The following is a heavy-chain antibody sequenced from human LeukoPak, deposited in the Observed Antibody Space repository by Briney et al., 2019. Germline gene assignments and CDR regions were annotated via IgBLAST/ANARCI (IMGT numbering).Heavy chain of an antibody. Sequence: ASVKVSCKTSGGTFTSYAITWVRQAPAQGLEWMGKIIPISGTTNYAQKFQGKVTFTADESTSTAYMELSSLRSEDTALYYCARKLRLGGNWFDPWGQGTLVTVSS. J-gene: IGHJ5*02. CDR3: ARKLRLGGNWFDP. CDR2: IIPISGTT. CDR1: GGTFTSYA. D-gene: IGHD1-26*01. V-gene: IGHV1-69*13.